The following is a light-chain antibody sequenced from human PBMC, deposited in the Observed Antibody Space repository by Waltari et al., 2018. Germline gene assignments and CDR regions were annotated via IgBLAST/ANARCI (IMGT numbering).Light chain of an antibody. Sequence: EIVLTQSPATLSLSPGDTGTLSCRASQDISTDLARYQHRPGQAPRLLMYDVFNRATGIPPRFSGSGSGTDFTLTISGLEPEDLAVYFCQQRSLWPRTFGPGTKVEI. CDR1: QDISTD. CDR2: DVF. CDR3: QQRSLWPRT. V-gene: IGKV3-11*01. J-gene: IGKJ1*01.